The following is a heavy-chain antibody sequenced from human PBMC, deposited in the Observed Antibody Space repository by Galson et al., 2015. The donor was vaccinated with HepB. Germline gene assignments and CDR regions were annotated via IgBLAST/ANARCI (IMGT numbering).Heavy chain of an antibody. D-gene: IGHD2-21*02. V-gene: IGHV3-23*01. CDR3: AKDAAYCGGDCYPIDAFDI. Sequence: SLRLSCAASGFTFSSYAMSWVRQAPGKGLEWVSAISGSGGSTYYADSVKGRFTISRDNSKYTLYLQMNSLRAEDTAVYYCAKDAAYCGGDCYPIDAFDIWGQGTMVTVSS. CDR1: GFTFSSYA. J-gene: IGHJ3*02. CDR2: ISGSGGST.